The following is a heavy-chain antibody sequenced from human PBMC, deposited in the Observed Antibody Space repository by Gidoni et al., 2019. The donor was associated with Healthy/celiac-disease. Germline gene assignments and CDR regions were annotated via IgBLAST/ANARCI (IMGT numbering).Heavy chain of an antibody. CDR1: GFTFISYA. Sequence: QVQLVESGGGVVQPGRSLRLSCAASGFTFISYAFHWVRQAPGKGLEWVAVISYDGSNKYYADSVKGRFTISRDNSKNTLYLQMNSLRAEDTAVYYCASPRRIRGYVDADYWYFDLWGRGTLVTVSS. D-gene: IGHD3-10*01. CDR3: ASPRRIRGYVDADYWYFDL. CDR2: ISYDGSNK. V-gene: IGHV3-30-3*01. J-gene: IGHJ2*01.